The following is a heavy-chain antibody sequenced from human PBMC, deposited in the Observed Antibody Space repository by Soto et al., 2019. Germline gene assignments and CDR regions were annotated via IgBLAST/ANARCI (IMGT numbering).Heavy chain of an antibody. CDR1: GCSMSSYY. V-gene: IGHV4-59*01. CDR3: ARVSGRNLYYYYGMDV. CDR2: IYYAGST. Sequence: SETLSLTCTFSGCSMSSYYWSLIRQPPGRGLEWIGFIYYAGSTKYNPSLNSRVTISVDTSKNQFSLKLSSVTAADTAVYYCARVSGRNLYYYYGMDVWGQGTTVTVSS. D-gene: IGHD1-1*01. J-gene: IGHJ6*02.